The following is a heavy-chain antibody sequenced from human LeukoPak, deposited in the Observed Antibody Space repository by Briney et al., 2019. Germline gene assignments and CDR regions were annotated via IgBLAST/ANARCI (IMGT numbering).Heavy chain of an antibody. CDR3: ASSSYYYDSSGYYYLPEYFQH. Sequence: GGSLRLSCVASGFTFGKYWMSWVRQAPGKGLEWVAVISYDGSNKYYADSVKGRFTISRDNSKNTLYLQMNSLRAEDTAVYYSASSSYYYDSSGYYYLPEYFQHWGQGTLVTVSS. D-gene: IGHD3-22*01. CDR2: ISYDGSNK. J-gene: IGHJ1*01. V-gene: IGHV3-30*03. CDR1: GFTFGKYW.